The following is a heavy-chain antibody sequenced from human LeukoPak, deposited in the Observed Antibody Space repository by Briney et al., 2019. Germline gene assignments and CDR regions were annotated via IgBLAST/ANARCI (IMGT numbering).Heavy chain of an antibody. Sequence: ASVKVSCKASGYTFTSYDINWVRQATGQGLEWMGRINPNSGGTNYAQKFQGRVTMTRDTSISTAYMELRRLRSDDTAVYYCARDRREVFYYDSSGYHDYWGQGTLVTVSS. CDR2: INPNSGGT. D-gene: IGHD3-22*01. CDR1: GYTFTSYD. CDR3: ARDRREVFYYDSSGYHDY. J-gene: IGHJ4*02. V-gene: IGHV1-2*06.